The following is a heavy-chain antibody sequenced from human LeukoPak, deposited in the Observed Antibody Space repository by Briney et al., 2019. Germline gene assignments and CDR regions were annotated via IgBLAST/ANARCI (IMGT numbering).Heavy chain of an antibody. Sequence: PSETLSLTCSVSGDSISSSPEYWGWIRQPPGKGLEYIGSINYSGSTYYDPSLKGRVTISVDTSKNQFSLKVTSMTAADSAVYYCSRLFVTGVDGRGWIHSWGQGTLVTVSS. CDR1: GDSISSSPEY. CDR2: INYSGST. J-gene: IGHJ5*01. CDR3: SRLFVTGVDGRGWIHS. D-gene: IGHD1-14*01. V-gene: IGHV4-39*01.